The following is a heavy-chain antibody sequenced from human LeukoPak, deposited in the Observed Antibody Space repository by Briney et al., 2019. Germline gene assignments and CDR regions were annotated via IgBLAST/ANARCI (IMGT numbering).Heavy chain of an antibody. CDR2: ISSSSSYI. Sequence: PGGSLRLSCAASGFTFSSYSMNWVRQAPGKGLEWVSSISSSSSYIYYADSVKGRFTISRDNAKNSLYLQMSSLRAEDTAVYYCAAEGVAEGYFDYWGQGTLVTVSS. CDR3: AAEGVAEGYFDY. J-gene: IGHJ4*02. D-gene: IGHD3-10*01. CDR1: GFTFSSYS. V-gene: IGHV3-21*01.